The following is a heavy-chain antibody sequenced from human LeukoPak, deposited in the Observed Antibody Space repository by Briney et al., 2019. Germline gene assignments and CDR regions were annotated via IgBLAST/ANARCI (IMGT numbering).Heavy chain of an antibody. J-gene: IGHJ4*02. CDR1: GASFNYYH. Sequence: SETLSLTCNVSGASFNYYHWSWIRQPAGKGLEWIGRVYLGGSTNNKPSLKSRVMMSLDKANNQFSLRLSSVTAADTAIYYCARDHCDDAACYPFDRWGQGTLVTVSS. CDR2: VYLGGST. CDR3: ARDHCDDAACYPFDR. V-gene: IGHV4-4*07. D-gene: IGHD2-21*01.